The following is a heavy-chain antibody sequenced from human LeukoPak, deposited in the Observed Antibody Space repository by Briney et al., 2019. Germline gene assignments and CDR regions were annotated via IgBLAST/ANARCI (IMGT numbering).Heavy chain of an antibody. CDR3: ARDRSKIAAAGLYYLDY. J-gene: IGHJ4*02. Sequence: ASVKVSCKASGYTFTSYGISWVRQAPGQGLEWVGWISAYNGNTNYAQKFQGRVTMTTDTSTSTAYMELRSLKSDDTAVYYCARDRSKIAAAGLYYLDYWGQGTLVTVSS. V-gene: IGHV1-18*01. CDR2: ISAYNGNT. D-gene: IGHD6-13*01. CDR1: GYTFTSYG.